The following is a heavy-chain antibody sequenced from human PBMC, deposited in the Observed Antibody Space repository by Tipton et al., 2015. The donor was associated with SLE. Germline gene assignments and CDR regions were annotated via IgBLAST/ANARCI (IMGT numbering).Heavy chain of an antibody. D-gene: IGHD4-17*01. Sequence: TLSLTCTVSGGSISSGGYYWSWIRQHPGKGLEWIGYISYSGSTFYNPSLQSRVTISVDTSMNQFSLNLSSVTAADTAVYYCARAPHRDCGDYGGDAFDIWGQGTMVTVSS. CDR3: ARAPHRDCGDYGGDAFDI. V-gene: IGHV4-31*03. CDR2: ISYSGST. J-gene: IGHJ3*02. CDR1: GGSISSGGYY.